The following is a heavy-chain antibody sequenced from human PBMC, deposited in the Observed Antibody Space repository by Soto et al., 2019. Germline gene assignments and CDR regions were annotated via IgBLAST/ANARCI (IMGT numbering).Heavy chain of an antibody. CDR3: ARGGSGSYRTVDH. J-gene: IGHJ5*02. CDR1: GFTFNTYV. Sequence: QVQLVQSGAEVKKPGASVTVSCQASGFTFNTYVITWVRQAPGQRLEWLGWISVYHGNTNYAQKVQGRVTMTTDTSTSTAYMERRSLRSDDTAVYYWARGGSGSYRTVDHWGQGALVTVSS. V-gene: IGHV1-18*01. CDR2: ISVYHGNT. D-gene: IGHD1-26*01.